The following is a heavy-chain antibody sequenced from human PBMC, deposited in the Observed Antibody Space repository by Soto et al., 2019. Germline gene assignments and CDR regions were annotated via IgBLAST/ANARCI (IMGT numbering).Heavy chain of an antibody. V-gene: IGHV1-69*01. Sequence: QVQLIQSEAEVKKPGSSVRVSCTASGGIFGSHGFSWVRQAPGQRLEWVGGFIPIFRTLTYTEKFQARVRIAADESTNTVYFDLSRLTSEDTAVYYCVRDRRIYYSDPHDEFVASDYEVWGQGTMVSVSS. CDR1: GGIFGSHG. D-gene: IGHD3-22*01. CDR3: VRDRRIYYSDPHDEFVASDYEV. CDR2: FIPIFRTL. J-gene: IGHJ3*01.